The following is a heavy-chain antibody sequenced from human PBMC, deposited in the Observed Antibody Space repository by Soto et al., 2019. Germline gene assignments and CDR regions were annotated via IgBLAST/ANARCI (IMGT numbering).Heavy chain of an antibody. V-gene: IGHV1-2*04. CDR3: ARGPRHGGFDY. D-gene: IGHD4-17*01. Sequence: QVQPVQSGAEVKRPEASVKVSCKPSGYTFTAYYIHWLRQVPGQGLEWMGWINPNTGDTRCAQKFQGWVTMTRDTSMTTAYMELSRLKSDDTAVYYCARGPRHGGFDYWGQGTLVTVSS. J-gene: IGHJ4*02. CDR1: GYTFTAYY. CDR2: INPNTGDT.